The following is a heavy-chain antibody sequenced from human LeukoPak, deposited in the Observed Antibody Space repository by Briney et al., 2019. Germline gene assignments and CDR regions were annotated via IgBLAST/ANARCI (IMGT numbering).Heavy chain of an antibody. V-gene: IGHV4-4*07. D-gene: IGHD6-13*01. CDR3: ARDGGSSWYGDWFDP. CDR1: GGSISSYY. CDR2: IYTSGST. Sequence: KPSETLSLTCTVSGGSISSYYWSWIRQPAGKGLEWIGRIYTSGSTNYNPSLKSRVTMSVDTSKNQFSLKLSSVTAADTAVYYCARDGGSSWYGDWFDPWGQGTLVTVSS. J-gene: IGHJ5*02.